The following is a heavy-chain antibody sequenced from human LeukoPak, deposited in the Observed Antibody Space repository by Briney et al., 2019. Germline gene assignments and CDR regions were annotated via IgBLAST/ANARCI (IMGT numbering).Heavy chain of an antibody. CDR1: GFNFSNYW. D-gene: IGHD5-18*01. CDR3: ARRRGYSYGRNNYYFDY. Sequence: QTGGSLRLSCAASGFNFSNYWMSWVRQTPGKGLEWVASINRDGSEKYYVDSVEGQFTISRDNAENSLFLQMNSLRVEDTAVYYCARRRGYSYGRNNYYFDYWGQGTLVTVSS. CDR2: INRDGSEK. J-gene: IGHJ4*02. V-gene: IGHV3-7*03.